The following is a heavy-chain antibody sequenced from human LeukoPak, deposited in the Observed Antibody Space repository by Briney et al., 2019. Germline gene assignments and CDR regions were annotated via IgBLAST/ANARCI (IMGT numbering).Heavy chain of an antibody. Sequence: GGSLRLSCAASGFTFSTYAMHWVRQAPGKGLEWLTVISYNGSHQYYSDSVRGRFTISRDNSKNSVFLQINRLRPEDTAVYYCATSIRRITISSWGQGTLVTVSS. CDR3: ATSIRRITISS. D-gene: IGHD3-3*01. J-gene: IGHJ4*02. CDR1: GFTFSTYA. CDR2: ISYNGSHQ. V-gene: IGHV3-30*04.